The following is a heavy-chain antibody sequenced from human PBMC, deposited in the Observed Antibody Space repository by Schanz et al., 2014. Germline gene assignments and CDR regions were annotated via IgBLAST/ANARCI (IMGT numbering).Heavy chain of an antibody. V-gene: IGHV3-11*03. CDR3: AGGEYQLLKGN. CDR1: GFTFSDYY. CDR2: ISSTSRAT. Sequence: VQVLESGEGLVEAGGSLRLSCAASGFTFSDYYMSWIRQAPGKGLEWVSYISSTSRATYYADSVKGRFTISRDNAKNSLFLQMNSLRAEGTAVYDGAGGEYQLLKGNWGQGTLVTVSS. J-gene: IGHJ4*01. D-gene: IGHD3-10*01.